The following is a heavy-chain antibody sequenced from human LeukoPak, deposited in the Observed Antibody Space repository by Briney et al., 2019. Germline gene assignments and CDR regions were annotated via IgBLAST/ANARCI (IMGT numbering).Heavy chain of an antibody. V-gene: IGHV3-7*01. J-gene: IGHJ3*02. Sequence: PGGSLRLSCAASGFTFSSYWMSWVRQAPGKGLEWVANIKQDGSEKYYVDSVKGRFTISRDNAKNSLYLQMNSLRAEDTAVYYCARPLLGYCSSTSCYRRSAAFDIWGQGTMVTVSS. CDR1: GFTFSSYW. CDR2: IKQDGSEK. D-gene: IGHD2-2*01. CDR3: ARPLLGYCSSTSCYRRSAAFDI.